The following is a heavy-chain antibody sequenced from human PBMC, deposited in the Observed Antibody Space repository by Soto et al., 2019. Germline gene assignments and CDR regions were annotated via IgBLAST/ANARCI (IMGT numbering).Heavy chain of an antibody. CDR3: AREGRTWFGELLTIFDS. CDR1: GYTFTSYG. J-gene: IGHJ4*02. Sequence: QVQLVQSGAEVKKPGASVKVSCKASGYTFTSYGISWVRQAPGQGLEWMGWISAYNGNTNYAQKLQGRDTLTTDTTTSTAYMELRSLRSDDTAAYYCAREGRTWFGELLTIFDSWGQGTLVTVSS. V-gene: IGHV1-18*01. D-gene: IGHD3-10*01. CDR2: ISAYNGNT.